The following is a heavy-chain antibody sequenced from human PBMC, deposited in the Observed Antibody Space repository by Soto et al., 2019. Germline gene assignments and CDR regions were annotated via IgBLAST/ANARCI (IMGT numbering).Heavy chain of an antibody. J-gene: IGHJ6*02. CDR3: ASWDYNGYLDYYYYGMDV. CDR2: IIPIFGTA. Sequence: AASVKVSCKASGGTFSSYAISWVRQAPGQGLEWMGGIIPIFGTANYAQKFQSRVTITADESTSTAYMELSSLRSEDTAVYYCASWDYNGYLDYYYYGMDVWGQGTTVTVSS. V-gene: IGHV1-69*13. D-gene: IGHD3-10*01. CDR1: GGTFSSYA.